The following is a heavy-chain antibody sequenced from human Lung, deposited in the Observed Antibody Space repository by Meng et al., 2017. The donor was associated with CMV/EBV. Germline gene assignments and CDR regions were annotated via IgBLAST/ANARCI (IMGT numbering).Heavy chain of an antibody. CDR1: GGSFIGYY. Sequence: QVQLQQGGAGMLKPSEXLSPPCVVYGGSFIGYYWIWVRQPPGKGLEWIGGINHSGSTNYNPSLKSRVTISVDTTKNQFSLKLSSVTAADTAVYYCARERGAGSTQRGWFDPWGQGTLVTVSS. V-gene: IGHV4-34*01. J-gene: IGHJ5*02. D-gene: IGHD3-10*01. CDR3: ARERGAGSTQRGWFDP. CDR2: INHSGST.